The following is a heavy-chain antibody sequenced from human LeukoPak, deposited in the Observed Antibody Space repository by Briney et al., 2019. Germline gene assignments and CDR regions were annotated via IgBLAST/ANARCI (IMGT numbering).Heavy chain of an antibody. V-gene: IGHV3-48*01. J-gene: IGHJ6*03. D-gene: IGHD2-15*01. CDR1: GFTFSSYV. CDR2: ISSSSSTI. CDR3: ARGTAALMDV. Sequence: GGSLRLSCAASGFTFSSYVMYWVRQAPGKGLEWVSYISSSSSTIYYADSVKGRFTISRDNAKNSLYLQMDSLRAEDTAVYYCARGTAALMDVWGKGTTVTVSS.